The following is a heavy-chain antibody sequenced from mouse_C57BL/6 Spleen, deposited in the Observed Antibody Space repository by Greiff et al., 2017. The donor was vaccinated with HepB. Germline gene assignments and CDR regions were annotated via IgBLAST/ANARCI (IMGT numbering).Heavy chain of an antibody. CDR1: GFTFSDYG. Sequence: EVNVVESGGGLVKPGGSLKLSCAASGFTFSDYGMHWVRQAPEKGLEWVSYISSGSSTIYYADTVKGRFTISRDNAKNTLFLQMTSLRSEDTAIYYCARDYLYAMDYWGQGTSATVSS. D-gene: IGHD5-5*01. CDR3: ARDYLYAMDY. CDR2: ISSGSSTI. V-gene: IGHV5-17*01. J-gene: IGHJ4*01.